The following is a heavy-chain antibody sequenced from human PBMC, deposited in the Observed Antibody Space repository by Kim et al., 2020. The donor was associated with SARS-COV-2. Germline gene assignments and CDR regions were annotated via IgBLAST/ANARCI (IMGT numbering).Heavy chain of an antibody. CDR1: GFTFSDYY. D-gene: IGHD6-13*01. CDR3: ARLGIIAAAGTNDY. J-gene: IGHJ4*02. CDR2: ISGSGITT. V-gene: IGHV3-11*01. Sequence: GGSLRLSCAASGFTFSDYYMSWIRQAPGKGLEWVSYISGSGITTHYADSVKGRFTISRDNAKNSLSLQMNSLRAEDSAVYFCARLGIIAAAGTNDYWGQGTLVTVSS.